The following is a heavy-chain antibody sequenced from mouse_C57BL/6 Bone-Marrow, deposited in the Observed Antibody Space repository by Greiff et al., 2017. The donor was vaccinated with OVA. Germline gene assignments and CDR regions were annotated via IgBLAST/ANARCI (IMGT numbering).Heavy chain of an antibody. D-gene: IGHD2-3*01. Sequence: QVTLKVSGPGILQPSQTLSLTCSFSGFSLSTFGMGVSWIRQPSGKDLEWLAHIYWDDDKHYNPSLKSQLRISKDTSNNQVFLKITTVDTVDTATYCCARVDGYYDGAMGYWGQGTSVTVSS. J-gene: IGHJ4*01. CDR3: ARVDGYYDGAMGY. V-gene: IGHV8-6*01. CDR2: IYWDDDK. CDR1: GFSLSTFGMG.